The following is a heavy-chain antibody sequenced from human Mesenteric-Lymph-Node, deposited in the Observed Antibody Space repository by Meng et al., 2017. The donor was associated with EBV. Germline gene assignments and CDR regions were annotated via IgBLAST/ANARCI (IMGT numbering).Heavy chain of an antibody. Sequence: HVHRQDSGPGLVKPSETLSLTCTVSGGSVTSGSYYWNWIRQPPGKRLEWIGYIHYSGSTNYNPSLKSQITISVDTSKNQLSLRVSHVTAADTAVYYCARGRRGVQYFDFWGQGALVTVSS. CDR3: ARGRRGVQYFDF. J-gene: IGHJ4*02. CDR2: IHYSGST. D-gene: IGHD1-1*01. V-gene: IGHV4-61*01. CDR1: GGSVTSGSYY.